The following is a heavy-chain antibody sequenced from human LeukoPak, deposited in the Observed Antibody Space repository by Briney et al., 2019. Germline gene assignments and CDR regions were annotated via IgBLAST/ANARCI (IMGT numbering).Heavy chain of an antibody. V-gene: IGHV1-18*01. D-gene: IGHD1-1*01. CDR3: ARIRVSQLERRGPKTDYYYYGMDV. CDR2: ISAYNGNT. CDR1: GYTFTSYG. Sequence: ASVKVSCKASGYTFTSYGISWVRQAPGQGLEWMGWISAYNGNTNHAQKLQGRVTMTTDTSTSTAYMELRSLRSDDTAVYYCARIRVSQLERRGPKTDYYYYGMDVWGQGTTVTVSS. J-gene: IGHJ6*02.